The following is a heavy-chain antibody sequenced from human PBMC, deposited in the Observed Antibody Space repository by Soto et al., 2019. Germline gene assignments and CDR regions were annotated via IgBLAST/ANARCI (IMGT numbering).Heavy chain of an antibody. V-gene: IGHV1-2*04. CDR1: GYTFTGFY. J-gene: IGHJ4*02. CDR2: INPKSGDT. D-gene: IGHD4-17*01. Sequence: ASVKVSCQASGYTFTGFYMHWVRQAPGQGLEWMGWINPKSGDTEYAQNFQGWVTMTRDTSISTAYMELSRLKSDDTAVYYCASGGSTVTREFDYWGQGTLVTVSS. CDR3: ASGGSTVTREFDY.